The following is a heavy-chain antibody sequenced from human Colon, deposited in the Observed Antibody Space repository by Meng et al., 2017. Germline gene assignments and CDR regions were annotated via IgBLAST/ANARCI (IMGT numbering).Heavy chain of an antibody. D-gene: IGHD3-22*01. V-gene: IGHV4-61*02. J-gene: IGHJ4*02. CDR3: ARAVYDSSGYFSYYFDY. CDR2: VHNSGST. Sequence: QDPGPELVKPSQTLSLTCTVSGDSISSGSYYWSWVRQPAGKGLEWIGRVHNSGSTNYNPSLKSRVTISVDKSKNEVSLELTSVTAADTATYYCARAVYDSSGYFSYYFDYWGQGTLVTVSS. CDR1: GDSISSGSYY.